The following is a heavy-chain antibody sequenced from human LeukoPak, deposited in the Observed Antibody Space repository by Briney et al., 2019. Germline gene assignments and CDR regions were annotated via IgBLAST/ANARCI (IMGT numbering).Heavy chain of an antibody. D-gene: IGHD6-13*01. Sequence: PGGSVRLSCTASGFTFSGYEMNWVRQAPGKGLEWVSYISSSGNSIYYADSVKGRFTISRDNAKNSLYLQMNSLRAEDMAVYYCARGRFGSCWGQGTLVTVSS. CDR1: GFTFSGYE. CDR3: ARGRFGSC. J-gene: IGHJ1*01. V-gene: IGHV3-48*03. CDR2: ISSSGNSI.